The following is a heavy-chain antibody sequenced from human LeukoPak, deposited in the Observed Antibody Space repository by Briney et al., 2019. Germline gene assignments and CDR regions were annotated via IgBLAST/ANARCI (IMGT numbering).Heavy chain of an antibody. J-gene: IGHJ4*02. CDR3: AREGPRGNSQSDY. CDR2: IWYDGSNK. CDR1: GFTFSNYG. V-gene: IGHV3-33*01. D-gene: IGHD2/OR15-2a*01. Sequence: GRSLRLSCAASGFTFSNYGMHWVRQAPGKGLEWVALIWYDGSNKYYTDSVKGRLTISRDNSKDTLFLQMNSLRAEDTAVYCCAREGPRGNSQSDYWGQGTLVTVSS.